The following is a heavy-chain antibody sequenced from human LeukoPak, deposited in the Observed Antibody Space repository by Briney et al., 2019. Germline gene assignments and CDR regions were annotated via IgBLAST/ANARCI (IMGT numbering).Heavy chain of an antibody. CDR2: ISGSGGST. CDR1: GFTFSSYA. CDR3: AKGSGSYQDAFDI. V-gene: IGHV3-23*01. Sequence: GGSLRLSCAASGFTFSSYAMSWVRQAPGKGLEWVSAISGSGGSTYYADSVKGRFTISRDNSKTTLYLQMNSLRADDTALYYCAKGSGSYQDAFDIWGQGTVVTVSS. J-gene: IGHJ3*02. D-gene: IGHD1-26*01.